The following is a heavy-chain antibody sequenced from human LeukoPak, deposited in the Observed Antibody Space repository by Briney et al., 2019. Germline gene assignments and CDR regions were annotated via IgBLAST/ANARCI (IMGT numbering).Heavy chain of an antibody. V-gene: IGHV1-2*02. CDR3: AREASPLGYSGYFDY. CDR2: MNPNSGGT. D-gene: IGHD5-12*01. CDR1: GYTLTGYY. J-gene: IGHJ4*02. Sequence: ASVKVSCKAPGYTLTGYYMHWVRQAPGQGLEWMGWMNPNSGGTKYAQKFRGRVTMTRDTSISTAYMELSRLRSDDTAVYYCAREASPLGYSGYFDYWGQGTLVTVSS.